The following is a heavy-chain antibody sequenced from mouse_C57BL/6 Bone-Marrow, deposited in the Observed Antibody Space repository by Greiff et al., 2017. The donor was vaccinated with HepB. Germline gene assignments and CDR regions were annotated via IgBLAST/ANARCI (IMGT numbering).Heavy chain of an antibody. D-gene: IGHD1-1*01. CDR3: ARGGDYGSSYWYFDV. V-gene: IGHV5-2*01. CDR1: EYEFPSHD. CDR2: INSDGGST. Sequence: EVNLVESGGGLVQPGESLKLSCESNEYEFPSHDMSWVRKTPEKRLELVAAINSDGGSTYYPDTMERRFIISRDNTKKTLYLQMSSLRSEDTALYYCARGGDYGSSYWYFDVWGTGTTVTVSS. J-gene: IGHJ1*03.